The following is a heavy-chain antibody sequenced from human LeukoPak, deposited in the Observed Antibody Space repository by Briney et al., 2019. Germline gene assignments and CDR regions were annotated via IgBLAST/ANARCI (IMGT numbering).Heavy chain of an antibody. CDR3: ARDPRGYCSSTSCHPWFDP. V-gene: IGHV3-11*01. Sequence: GGSLRLSCAASGFTFSDYYMSWIRQAPGKGLEWVSYISSSGSTIYYADSVKGRFTISRDNAKNSLYLRMNSLRAEDTAVYYCARDPRGYCSSTSCHPWFDPWGQGTLVTVSS. D-gene: IGHD2-2*01. J-gene: IGHJ5*02. CDR2: ISSSGSTI. CDR1: GFTFSDYY.